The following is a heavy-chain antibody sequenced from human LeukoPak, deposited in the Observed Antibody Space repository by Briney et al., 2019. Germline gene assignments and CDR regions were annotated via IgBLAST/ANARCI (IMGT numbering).Heavy chain of an antibody. J-gene: IGHJ4*02. CDR1: GGSISSGGYY. CDR3: ARDRSNDFHFDY. D-gene: IGHD2-21*02. CDR2: IYYSGST. Sequence: PSETLSLTCTVSGGSISSGGYYWSWIRQHPGKGLEWIGYIYYSGSTYCNPSLKSRVTISVDTSKNQFSLKLSSVTAADTAVYYCARDRSNDFHFDYWGQGTLVTVSS. V-gene: IGHV4-31*03.